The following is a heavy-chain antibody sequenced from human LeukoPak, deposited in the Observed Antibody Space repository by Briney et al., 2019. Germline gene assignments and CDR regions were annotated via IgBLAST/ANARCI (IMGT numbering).Heavy chain of an antibody. Sequence: GGSLRLSCAASGFTFDDYDMHWVRQAPGKGLEWVSGISWNSGSIGYADSVKGRFTISRDNAKNTLYLQMNSLRVEDTALYYCARGTFSPQGSYFGHWGQGTRVTVSS. CDR3: ARGTFSPQGSYFGH. J-gene: IGHJ4*02. CDR1: GFTFDDYD. V-gene: IGHV3-9*01. CDR2: ISWNSGSI. D-gene: IGHD3-10*01.